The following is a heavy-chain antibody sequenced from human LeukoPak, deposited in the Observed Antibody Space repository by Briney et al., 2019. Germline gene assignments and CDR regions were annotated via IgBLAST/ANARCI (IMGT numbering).Heavy chain of an antibody. CDR2: FDPEDSKT. Sequence: ASVKVSCKVSGYIFTELSMHWVRQAPGKGLEWMGGFDPEDSKTIYAQKLQGRVTMIEDTSTDTAYMELSSLRSEDTAVYYCATDFGSGTLIAFDIWGQGTMVTVS. D-gene: IGHD3-10*01. J-gene: IGHJ3*02. CDR3: ATDFGSGTLIAFDI. V-gene: IGHV1-24*01. CDR1: GYIFTELS.